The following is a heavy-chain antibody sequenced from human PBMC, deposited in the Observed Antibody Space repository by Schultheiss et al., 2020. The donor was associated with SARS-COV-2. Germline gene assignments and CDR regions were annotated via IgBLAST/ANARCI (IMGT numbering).Heavy chain of an antibody. D-gene: IGHD3-22*01. CDR3: ARDLTDSSGYEVAFDI. CDR2: IYYSGST. V-gene: IGHV4-59*01. Sequence: SETLSLTCTVSGGSISSYYWSWIRQPPGKGLEWIGYIYYSGSTNYNPSLKSRVTISVDTSKNQFSLKLSSVTAADTAVYYCARDLTDSSGYEVAFDIWVQGTMVTVSS. J-gene: IGHJ3*02. CDR1: GGSISSYY.